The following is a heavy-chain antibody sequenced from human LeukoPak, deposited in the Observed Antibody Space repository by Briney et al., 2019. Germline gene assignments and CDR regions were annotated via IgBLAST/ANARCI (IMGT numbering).Heavy chain of an antibody. CDR3: ASVTTVTH. Sequence: GGSLRLSCAASGFTVSNNYMSWVRQAPGKGLEWVSYISSSGSTMYYADSVKGRFTISRDNAKNSLYLQMNSLRAEDTAVYYCASVTTVTHWGQGTLVTVSS. CDR2: ISSSGSTM. J-gene: IGHJ4*02. V-gene: IGHV3-11*01. CDR1: GFTVSNNY. D-gene: IGHD4-17*01.